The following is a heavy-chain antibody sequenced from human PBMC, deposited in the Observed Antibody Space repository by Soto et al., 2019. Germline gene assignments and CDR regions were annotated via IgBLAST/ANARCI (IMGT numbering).Heavy chain of an antibody. J-gene: IGHJ6*02. CDR2: IMQDGSDK. CDR3: ASKRLYFYGLGV. Sequence: EVQLVESGGGLVQPGGSLRLSCTASGFSLSTSWMTWVRQAPGKGLEWVANIMQDGSDKYYVDSVKGRFTISRDNAKNSLYLQMKSLRAEDTAVYYCASKRLYFYGLGVWGQGTTVTVSS. V-gene: IGHV3-7*01. CDR1: GFSLSTSW.